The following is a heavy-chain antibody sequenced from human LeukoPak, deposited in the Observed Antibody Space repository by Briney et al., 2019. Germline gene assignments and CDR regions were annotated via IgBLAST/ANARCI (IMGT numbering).Heavy chain of an antibody. Sequence: PGGSLRLSCAASGFTFSSYSMNWVRQAPGKGLEWVSSISSSSSYIYYADSVKGRFTISRDNAKNSLYLQMNSLRAEDTAVYYRARGILVGSGWSCYFDYWGQGTLVTVSS. J-gene: IGHJ4*02. CDR1: GFTFSSYS. D-gene: IGHD6-19*01. CDR3: ARGILVGSGWSCYFDY. V-gene: IGHV3-21*01. CDR2: ISSSSSYI.